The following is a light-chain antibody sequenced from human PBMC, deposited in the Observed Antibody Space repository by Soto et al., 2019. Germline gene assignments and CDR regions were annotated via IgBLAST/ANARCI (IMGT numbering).Light chain of an antibody. CDR3: LQHNTYPVT. CDR2: AAS. V-gene: IGKV1-17*01. Sequence: DIQLTQSPPSLSASVGDRVTFTCRATQDVGIDLGWYQQKPGKAPKRLIYAASTLQGGVPSRFSGSGSGTEFTLTISSLQPEDFATYYCLQHNTYPVTFGQGTKVEVK. CDR1: QDVGID. J-gene: IGKJ1*01.